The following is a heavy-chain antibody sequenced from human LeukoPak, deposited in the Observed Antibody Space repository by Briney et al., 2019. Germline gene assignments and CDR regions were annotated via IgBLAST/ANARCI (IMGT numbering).Heavy chain of an antibody. CDR2: INPNSGGT. J-gene: IGHJ4*02. D-gene: IGHD1-26*01. CDR1: GHTFTGYY. V-gene: IGHV1-2*02. CDR3: ASLVGAGATPGNFDY. Sequence: ASVKVSCKASGHTFTGYYMHWVRQAPGQGLEWMGWINPNSGGTNYAQKFQGRVTMTRDTSISTAYMELSRLRSDDTAVYYCASLVGAGATPGNFDYWGQGTLVTVSS.